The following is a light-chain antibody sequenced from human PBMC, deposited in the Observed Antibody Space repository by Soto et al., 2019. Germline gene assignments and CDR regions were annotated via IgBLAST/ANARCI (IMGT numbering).Light chain of an antibody. CDR1: NSNIGADYG. V-gene: IGLV1-40*01. Sequence: QLVLTQPPSVSGAPGQRVTISCTGTNSNIGADYGAQWYQQFPGTAPKLLIYGNNNRPSGVSDRFSGSKSATSASLAITGLQPGDEADYYCQSYDSNLVGLVFGAGTKVTVL. CDR3: QSYDSNLVGLV. CDR2: GNN. J-gene: IGLJ3*02.